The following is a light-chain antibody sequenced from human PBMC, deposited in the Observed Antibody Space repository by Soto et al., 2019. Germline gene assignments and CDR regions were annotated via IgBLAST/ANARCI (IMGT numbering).Light chain of an antibody. CDR1: QSVSSSY. V-gene: IGKV3-20*01. CDR3: QQYGNSLLT. J-gene: IGKJ4*01. CDR2: GAS. Sequence: EIVLTQSPGTLSLSPGERATLSCRASQSVSSSYLAWYQQKPGQAPRLLIYGASIRAPGIPDRFSGSGSGTDSTLTIRRLEPEDFAVYYCQQYGNSLLTFGGGTKVEIK.